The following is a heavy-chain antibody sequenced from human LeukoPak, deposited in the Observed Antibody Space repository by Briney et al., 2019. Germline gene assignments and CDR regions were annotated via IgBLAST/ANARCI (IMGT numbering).Heavy chain of an antibody. D-gene: IGHD1-1*01. J-gene: IGHJ3*02. V-gene: IGHV1-69*13. CDR2: IIPIFGTA. CDR1: GGTFSSYA. CDR3: AREGPTTGTTIGWSDAFDI. Sequence: SVKVSCKASGGTFSSYAISWVRQAPGQGLEWMGGIIPIFGTANYAQKFQGRVTITADESTSTAYMELSSLRSEDTAVYYCAREGPTTGTTIGWSDAFDIWGQGTMVTVSS.